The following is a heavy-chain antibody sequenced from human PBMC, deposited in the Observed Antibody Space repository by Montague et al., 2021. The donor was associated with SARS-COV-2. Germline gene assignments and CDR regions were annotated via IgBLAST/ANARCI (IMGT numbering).Heavy chain of an antibody. V-gene: IGHV4-59*08. D-gene: IGHD3-9*01. Sequence: SETLSLTCTVSGVSVTDYYWSGIRQHTGKGLQWFGDVLYNKGTNFNTSLMSRVAISVDTSKNQFSLILTSVTAAATAVFYCVRHPLSDGLNGPTDFWDQGTLVTVSS. CDR3: VRHPLSDGLNGPTDF. CDR1: GVSVTDYY. CDR2: VLYNKGT. J-gene: IGHJ4*02.